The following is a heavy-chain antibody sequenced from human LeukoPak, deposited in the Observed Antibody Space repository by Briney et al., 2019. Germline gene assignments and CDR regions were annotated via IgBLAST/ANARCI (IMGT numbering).Heavy chain of an antibody. V-gene: IGHV3-30*03. CDR2: ISYDGSNK. D-gene: IGHD6-13*01. J-gene: IGHJ4*02. CDR3: ASSTQQLGFDY. CDR1: GFTFSSYG. Sequence: PGGSLRLSCAVSGFTFSSYGMHWVRQAPGKGLEWAAVISYDGSNKYYADSVKGRFTISRDNSKNTLYLQMNSLRAEDTAVYYCASSTQQLGFDYWGQGTLVTVPS.